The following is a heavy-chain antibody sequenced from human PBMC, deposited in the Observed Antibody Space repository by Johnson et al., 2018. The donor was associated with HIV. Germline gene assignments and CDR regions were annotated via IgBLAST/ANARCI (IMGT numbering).Heavy chain of an antibody. V-gene: IGHV3-30*02. CDR1: GFTFSNYG. CDR3: AKGPLVRGFNAFDI. D-gene: IGHD3-10*02. Sequence: VQLVESGGGVVQPGGSLRLSCAASGFTFSNYGMHWVRQATGKGLEWVAFIRHDGSKKYYADSVKGRFTISRDNSKNKLFLQMNSMRAEDTAVYYWAKGPLVRGFNAFDIWGQGTMVTVSS. CDR2: IRHDGSKK. J-gene: IGHJ3*02.